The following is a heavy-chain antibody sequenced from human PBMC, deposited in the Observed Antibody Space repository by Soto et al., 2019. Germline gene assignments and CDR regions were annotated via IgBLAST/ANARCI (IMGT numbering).Heavy chain of an antibody. J-gene: IGHJ6*02. CDR1: GGTFSSYA. V-gene: IGHV1-69*01. CDR3: ASSLDYYDSSGYYPYYYYSMDV. D-gene: IGHD3-22*01. Sequence: QVQLVQSGAEVKKPGSSVKVSCKASGGTFSSYAISWVRQAPGQGLGWMGGIIPIFGTANYAQKFQGRVTITADESTSTAYMELSSLRSEDTAVYYCASSLDYYDSSGYYPYYYYSMDVWGHGTTVTVSS. CDR2: IIPIFGTA.